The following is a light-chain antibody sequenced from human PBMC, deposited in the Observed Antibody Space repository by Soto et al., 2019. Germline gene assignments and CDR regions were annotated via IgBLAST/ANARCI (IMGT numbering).Light chain of an antibody. J-gene: IGLJ1*01. V-gene: IGLV2-8*01. CDR3: SSYAGSNNFCV. CDR1: SSDVGGYNF. Sequence: QSVLTQPPSASGSPGQSVTISCTGTSSDVGGYNFVSWYQQHPGKAPKLIIYEVSERPSGVPDRFSGSKSGNTASLTVSGLQADDEADYYCSSYAGSNNFCVFGTGTKLTVL. CDR2: EVS.